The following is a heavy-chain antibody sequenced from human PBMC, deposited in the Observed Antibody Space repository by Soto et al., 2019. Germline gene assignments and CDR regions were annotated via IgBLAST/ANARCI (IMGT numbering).Heavy chain of an antibody. Sequence: QVQLVQSGAEVKKPGASVKVSCKASGYTFTSYGISWVRQAPGQGLEWMGWISAYNGNTKYAQKLQGRVTMTTDTSKSTANMELRSQRADETAGSDCAREPNYVDYWGQGSQGTVSS. CDR1: GYTFTSYG. J-gene: IGHJ4*02. CDR2: ISAYNGNT. CDR3: AREPNYVDY. V-gene: IGHV1-18*01.